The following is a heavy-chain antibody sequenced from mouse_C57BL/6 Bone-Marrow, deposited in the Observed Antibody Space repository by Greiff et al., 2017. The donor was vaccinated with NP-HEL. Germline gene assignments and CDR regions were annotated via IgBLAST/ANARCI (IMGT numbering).Heavy chain of an antibody. Sequence: VKLMESGPELVEPGASVKISCKASGYSFTSYYIHWVKQRPGQGLEWIGWIYPGSGNTKYNEKFKGKATLTADTSSSTAYMQLSSLTSEDSAVYYCARSLSNYCGSSWFAYWGQGTLVTVSA. V-gene: IGHV1-66*01. CDR1: GYSFTSYY. D-gene: IGHD1-1*01. J-gene: IGHJ3*01. CDR2: IYPGSGNT. CDR3: ARSLSNYCGSSWFAY.